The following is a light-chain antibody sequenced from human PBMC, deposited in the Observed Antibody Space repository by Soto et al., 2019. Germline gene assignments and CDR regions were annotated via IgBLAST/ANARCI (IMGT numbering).Light chain of an antibody. CDR3: QQYNIWPQT. CDR1: QSVPRSY. CDR2: GTS. Sequence: ENVLTQSPGTLAFSPGERASLSCRASQSVPRSYLAWYQQKPGQAPRLLIYGTSSRATGIPDRFSGSGSGTDFTLTISRLEPEDFAVFYCQQYNIWPQTFGQGTKVDTK. V-gene: IGKV3-20*01. J-gene: IGKJ1*01.